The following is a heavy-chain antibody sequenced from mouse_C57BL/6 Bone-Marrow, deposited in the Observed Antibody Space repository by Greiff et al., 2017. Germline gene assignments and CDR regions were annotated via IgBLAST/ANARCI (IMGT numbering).Heavy chain of an antibody. J-gene: IGHJ3*01. D-gene: IGHD1-1*02. V-gene: IGHV14-1*01. CDR3: TSGGGSRAWFAY. Sequence: VQLQQSGAELVRPGASVKLSCTASGFNIKDYYMPWVKQRPEQGLEWIGRIDPEGGDTEYAPKFQGKATMPADTSSNTAYLQLSSLTSEDTAVYVYTSGGGSRAWFAYWGQGTLVTVSA. CDR1: GFNIKDYY. CDR2: IDPEGGDT.